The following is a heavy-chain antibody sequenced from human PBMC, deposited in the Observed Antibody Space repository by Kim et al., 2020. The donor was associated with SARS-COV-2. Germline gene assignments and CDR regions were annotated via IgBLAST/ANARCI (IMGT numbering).Heavy chain of an antibody. CDR1: GFTLNSYY. J-gene: IGHJ3*01. Sequence: GGSLRLSCVGSGFTLNSYYMYWVRQAPGKGLEWVSRISSDNDGSDTQYADSVKGRFTIPRDTARNTLYLQMNSLRAEDTAVYYCARDLTWNDCDVWGQG. V-gene: IGHV3-74*01. CDR2: ISSDNDGSDT. CDR3: ARDLTWNDCDV. D-gene: IGHD1-1*01.